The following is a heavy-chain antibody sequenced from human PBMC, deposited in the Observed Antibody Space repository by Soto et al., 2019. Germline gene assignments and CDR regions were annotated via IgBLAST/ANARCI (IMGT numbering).Heavy chain of an antibody. CDR1: GGSISSGDYY. CDR2: IYYSGST. Sequence: QVQLQESGPGLVKPSQTLSLTCTVSGGSISSGDYYWSWIRQPPGKGLEWIGYIYYSGSTYYNPSLKSRVTISVDTSKNPFSLKLSSVTAADTAVYYCARDRVTTFRFTSYYYGMDVWGQGTTVTVSS. V-gene: IGHV4-30-4*01. D-gene: IGHD4-17*01. CDR3: ARDRVTTFRFTSYYYGMDV. J-gene: IGHJ6*02.